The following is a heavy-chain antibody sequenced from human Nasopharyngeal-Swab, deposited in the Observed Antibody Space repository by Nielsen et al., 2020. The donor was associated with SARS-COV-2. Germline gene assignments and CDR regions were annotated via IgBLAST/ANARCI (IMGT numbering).Heavy chain of an antibody. J-gene: IGHJ3*02. V-gene: IGHV4-59*01. D-gene: IGHD1-26*01. CDR2: IYYSGSA. CDR1: GGSISSYY. CDR3: ARTVGATPRGAFDI. Sequence: SETLSLTCIVSGGSISSYYWSWIRQPPGKGLEWIGYIYYSGSANYNPSLKSRVTISVDTSKNQFSLKLSSVTAADTAVYYCARTVGATPRGAFDIWGQGTMVTVSS.